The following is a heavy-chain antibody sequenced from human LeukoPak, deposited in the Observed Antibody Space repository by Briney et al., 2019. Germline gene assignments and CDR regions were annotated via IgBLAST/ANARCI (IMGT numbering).Heavy chain of an antibody. CDR3: ARELSYDFWSGLNWFDP. V-gene: IGHV1-2*02. J-gene: IGHJ5*02. Sequence: ASVKVSCKASGYTFTSYYMHWVRQAPGQGLEWMGWINPNSGGTNYAQKFQGRVTMTRDTSISTAYMELSRLRSDDTAVYYCARELSYDFWSGLNWFDPWGQGTLVTVSS. D-gene: IGHD3-3*01. CDR1: GYTFTSYY. CDR2: INPNSGGT.